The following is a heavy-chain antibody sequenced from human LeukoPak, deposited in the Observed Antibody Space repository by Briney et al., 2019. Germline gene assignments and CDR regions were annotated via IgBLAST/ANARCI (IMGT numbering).Heavy chain of an antibody. CDR2: IYPGDSDT. V-gene: IGHV5-51*01. Sequence: GESLKISCKGSGYSFTSYWIGWVRQMPGKGLEWMGIIYPGDSDTRYSPSFQGQVTISADKSISTAYLQWSSLKASDTAMYYCARLGTLGCSSTSCYPYFDYWAREPWSPSPQ. CDR3: ARLGTLGCSSTSCYPYFDY. CDR1: GYSFTSYW. D-gene: IGHD2-2*01. J-gene: IGHJ4*02.